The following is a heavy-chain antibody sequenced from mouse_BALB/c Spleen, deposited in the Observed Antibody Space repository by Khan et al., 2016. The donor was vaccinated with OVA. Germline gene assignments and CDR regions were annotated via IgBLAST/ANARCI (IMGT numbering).Heavy chain of an antibody. V-gene: IGHV3-2*02. CDR1: GYSITSDYA. CDR3: ARWFAY. J-gene: IGHJ3*01. Sequence: VQLKQSGPGLVKPSQSLSLTCPVTGYSITSDYAWNWIRQFPGNKLEWMGYISYSGGTSYLPSLKSRISITRDTSKNQFFLQLNSVTTEDSATYYCARWFAYWGQGTLVTVS. CDR2: ISYSGGT.